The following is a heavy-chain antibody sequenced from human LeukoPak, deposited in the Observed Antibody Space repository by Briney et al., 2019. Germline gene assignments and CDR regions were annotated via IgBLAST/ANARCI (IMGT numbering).Heavy chain of an antibody. J-gene: IGHJ6*04. CDR2: INHSGST. Sequence: SETLSLTCAVYGGSFSGYYWSWLRQPPGKGLEWIGEINHSGSTNYNPSLTSRVTISVDTSKNQFSLKLSSVTAADTAVYYCARVPYYGSGSAYYYYGMDVWGKGTTVTVSS. CDR3: ARVPYYGSGSAYYYYGMDV. V-gene: IGHV4-34*01. D-gene: IGHD3-10*01. CDR1: GGSFSGYY.